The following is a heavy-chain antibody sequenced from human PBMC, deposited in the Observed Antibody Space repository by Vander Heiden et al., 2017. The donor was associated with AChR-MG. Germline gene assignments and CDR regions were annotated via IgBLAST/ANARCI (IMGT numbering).Heavy chain of an antibody. CDR3: ARNSSVSYFDYFDY. Sequence: EVQLAESGGGLAKPGGALRPYCAASGFTFSSYSMNWVRQGPGKGLEWVPSISSSSSYIYYADSVKGRFTISRDNAKISLYLQMNSLRAQDTAVYYCARNSSVSYFDYFDYWGHGTLVTVSS. J-gene: IGHJ4*01. CDR2: ISSSSSYI. CDR1: GFTFSSYS. V-gene: IGHV3-21*01. D-gene: IGHD1-26*01.